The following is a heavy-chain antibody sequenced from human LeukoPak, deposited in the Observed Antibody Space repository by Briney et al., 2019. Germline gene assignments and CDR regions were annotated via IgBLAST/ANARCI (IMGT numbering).Heavy chain of an antibody. J-gene: IGHJ4*02. V-gene: IGHV3-48*01. CDR1: GFTFSSYS. D-gene: IGHD1-7*01. CDR3: AKDRLGGTCLDY. CDR2: ISSSSTI. Sequence: GGSLRLSCAASGFTFSSYSMNWVRQAPGKGLEWVSYISSSSTIYYADSVKGRFTISRDNAKNSLYLQMNSLRAEDTAVYYCAKDRLGGTCLDYWGQGTLVTVSS.